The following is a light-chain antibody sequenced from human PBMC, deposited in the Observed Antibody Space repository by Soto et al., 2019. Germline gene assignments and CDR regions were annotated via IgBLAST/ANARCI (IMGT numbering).Light chain of an antibody. CDR2: GAS. Sequence: EIVLTQSPGTLSLSPGEGATLSCRASQSVGGTFLAWYQQKGGQAPRLLIHGASNRATGIPDRFSGSGSGTDFTLTIRRMETEDFAVYSCQQYGGPPRTFGQGTKVDIK. CDR1: QSVGGTF. V-gene: IGKV3-20*01. J-gene: IGKJ1*01. CDR3: QQYGGPPRT.